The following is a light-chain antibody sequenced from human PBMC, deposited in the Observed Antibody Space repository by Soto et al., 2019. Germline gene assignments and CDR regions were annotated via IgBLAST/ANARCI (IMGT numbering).Light chain of an antibody. CDR1: QSVSSD. V-gene: IGKV3-20*01. Sequence: EIVLTQSPDTLSLFPGERATLSCRASQSVSSDLAWYQQKPGQAPRLLIYGASTRATGIPARFSGSGSGTDFTLTISRLEPEDFAVYYCQQFSSYPLTFGGGTKVDIK. CDR2: GAS. CDR3: QQFSSYPLT. J-gene: IGKJ4*01.